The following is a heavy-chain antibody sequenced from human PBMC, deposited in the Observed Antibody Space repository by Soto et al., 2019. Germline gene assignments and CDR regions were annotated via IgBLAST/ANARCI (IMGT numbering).Heavy chain of an antibody. CDR1: GGFTSTNNW. CDR2: AYHSGST. Sequence: QLQLQESGPGLVRPSGTLSLTCAVSGGFTSTNNWWSWVRQPPAKGLEWIGDAYHSGSTEYNPSLKSRVSISVDKSKNQTSLKLTSATAADTAVYYCARSPPSSYYGGSGTFDYWGQGTLVTVSS. CDR3: ARSPPSSYYGGSGTFDY. D-gene: IGHD3-10*01. V-gene: IGHV4-4*02. J-gene: IGHJ4*02.